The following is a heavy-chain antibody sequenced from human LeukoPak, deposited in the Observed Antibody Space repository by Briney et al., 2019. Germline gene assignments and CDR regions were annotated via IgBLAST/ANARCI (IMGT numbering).Heavy chain of an antibody. CDR1: GGSISSGGYS. CDR3: ARSHIVATIYLDC. J-gene: IGHJ4*02. V-gene: IGHV4-30-2*01. D-gene: IGHD5-12*01. Sequence: SQTLSLTCAVSGGSISSGGYSWSWIRQPPGKGLEWIGYIYHSGSTYYNPSLKSRVTISVDRSKNQFSLKLSSVTAADTAVYYCARSHIVATIYLDCWGQGTLVTVSS. CDR2: IYHSGST.